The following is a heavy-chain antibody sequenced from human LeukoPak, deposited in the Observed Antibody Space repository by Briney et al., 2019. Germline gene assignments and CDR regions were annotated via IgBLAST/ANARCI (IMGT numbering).Heavy chain of an antibody. CDR2: INTDGSST. CDR3: ARTVPGYFFDY. CDR1: GFTFSSYW. Sequence: GGSLRLSGAASGFTFSSYWMPWVRQAPGKGLGWVSRINTDGSSTSYAHSVKGRFTISRDNAKNTLYLQINSLRAEDTAVYYCARTVPGYFFDYWGQGTLVTVSS. J-gene: IGHJ4*02. V-gene: IGHV3-74*01. D-gene: IGHD3-10*01.